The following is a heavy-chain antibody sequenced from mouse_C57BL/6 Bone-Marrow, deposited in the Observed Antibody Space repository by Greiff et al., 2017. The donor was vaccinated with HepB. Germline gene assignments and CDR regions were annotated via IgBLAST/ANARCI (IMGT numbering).Heavy chain of an antibody. D-gene: IGHD1-1*01. CDR1: GFTFSDYY. CDR2: ISNGGGST. Sequence: EVNLVESGGGLVQPGGSLKLSCAASGFTFSDYYMYWVRQTPEKRLEWVAYISNGGGSTYYPDTVKGRITISRDNAKNNLYLQMSRLKSEDTAMYYCARQGTTVVATDWYFDVWGTGTTVTVSS. J-gene: IGHJ1*03. CDR3: ARQGTTVVATDWYFDV. V-gene: IGHV5-12*01.